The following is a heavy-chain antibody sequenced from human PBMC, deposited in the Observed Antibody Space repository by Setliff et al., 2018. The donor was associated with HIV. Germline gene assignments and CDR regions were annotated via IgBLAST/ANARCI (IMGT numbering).Heavy chain of an antibody. CDR1: GGSISSNSYY. CDR2: IYHSGRT. D-gene: IGHD2-8*01. CDR3: ARESPDGLDY. V-gene: IGHV4-39*07. J-gene: IGHJ4*02. Sequence: SETLSLTCTVSGGSISSNSYYWGWIRQPPGKGLEWIGSIYHSGRTYYNPSLKSRVTISVDTSKNQFSLKLTSVTAADTAMYFCARESPDGLDYWGQGTLVTVS.